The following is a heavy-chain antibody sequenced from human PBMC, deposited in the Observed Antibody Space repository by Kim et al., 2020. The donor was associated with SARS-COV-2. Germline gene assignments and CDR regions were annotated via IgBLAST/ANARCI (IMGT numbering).Heavy chain of an antibody. CDR3: ARDGDLYSSGKDAFDF. CDR1: GFTFSSYW. Sequence: GGSLRLSCAASGFTFSSYWMTWVRQAPGKGLEWVANIKQDGNQKYDVASVKGRFTISRDNAKNSLYLQMNSLRAEDTDVYYCARDGDLYSSGKDAFDFWGQGTMVTVAS. J-gene: IGHJ3*01. CDR2: IKQDGNQK. V-gene: IGHV3-7*01. D-gene: IGHD6-19*01.